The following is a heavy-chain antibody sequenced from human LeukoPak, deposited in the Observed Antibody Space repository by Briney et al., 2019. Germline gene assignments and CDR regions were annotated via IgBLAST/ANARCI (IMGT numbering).Heavy chain of an antibody. CDR3: ARGGSYEDWFDP. D-gene: IGHD1-26*01. CDR2: IYYSGST. J-gene: IGHJ5*02. V-gene: IGHV4-59*01. Sequence: SETLSLTCTASGGSISSYYWSWIRQPPGKGLEWIGYIYYSGSTNYNPSLKSRVTISVDTSKNQFSLKLSSVTAADTAVYYCARGGSYEDWFDPWGQGTLVTVSS. CDR1: GGSISSYY.